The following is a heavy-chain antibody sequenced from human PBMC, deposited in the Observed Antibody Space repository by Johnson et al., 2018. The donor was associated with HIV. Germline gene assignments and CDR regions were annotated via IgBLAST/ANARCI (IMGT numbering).Heavy chain of an antibody. D-gene: IGHD3-3*01. Sequence: VQLVESGGGVVQPGRSLRLSCAASGFTFSNYAMHWVRQAPGKGLEWVAVISSDGSTKYYGDSLEGRVTIPRDNSKNTLFLQMNSLKTEDTAVYYCAKPLVPTIFGVVTPEIDAFDIWGQGTMVTVSS. J-gene: IGHJ3*02. CDR1: GFTFSNYA. CDR2: ISSDGSTK. CDR3: AKPLVPTIFGVVTPEIDAFDI. V-gene: IGHV3-30*18.